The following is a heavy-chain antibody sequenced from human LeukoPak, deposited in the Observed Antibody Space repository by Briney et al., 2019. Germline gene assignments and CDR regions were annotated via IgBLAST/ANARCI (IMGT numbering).Heavy chain of an antibody. CDR3: AKPAKTDYADY. J-gene: IGHJ4*02. V-gene: IGHV3-30*04. CDR2: ISYDGSKK. D-gene: IGHD1-14*01. Sequence: PGGSLRLSCAASGFTFNSYAIHWVRQAPGKGLEWVAVISYDGSKKFYAHSVKGRFTISRDNSKNTLYLQMNSLRAEDTALYYCAKPAKTDYADYWGQGTLVTVSS. CDR1: GFTFNSYA.